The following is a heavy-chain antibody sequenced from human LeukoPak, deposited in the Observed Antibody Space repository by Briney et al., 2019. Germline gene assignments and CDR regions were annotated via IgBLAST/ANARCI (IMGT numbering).Heavy chain of an antibody. CDR2: ISYDGINK. CDR3: ARGAPPDY. V-gene: IGHV3-30-3*01. CDR1: GFPFSTYA. Sequence: PGRSLRLSCAASGFPFSTYAMYWVRQAPGKGLEWVAVISYDGINKNSADSVKGRFTISRDNSKNTLYLQMNSLSGEDTAVYYCARGAPPDYWGQGTLVTVSS. J-gene: IGHJ4*02.